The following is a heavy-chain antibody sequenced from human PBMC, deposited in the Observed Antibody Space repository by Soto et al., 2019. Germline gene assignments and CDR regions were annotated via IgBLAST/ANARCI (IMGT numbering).Heavy chain of an antibody. CDR1: GFSVSSNY. Sequence: GGSLRLSCAASGFSVSSNYMSGVRQAPGKGLEWVSVIYSGGSTHYADSVEGRFTISRDISKNTLYLQMNSLRAEDTAVYYCARDPGSIAVAGTIWGQGTLVTVSS. V-gene: IGHV3-53*01. CDR2: IYSGGST. CDR3: ARDPGSIAVAGTI. J-gene: IGHJ4*02. D-gene: IGHD6-19*01.